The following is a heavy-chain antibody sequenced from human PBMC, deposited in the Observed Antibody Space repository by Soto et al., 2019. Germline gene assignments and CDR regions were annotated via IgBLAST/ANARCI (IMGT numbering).Heavy chain of an antibody. CDR2: ISGSGIST. Sequence: HPGGSLRLSCAASGFTFSSYAMSWVRQAPGKGLEWVSGISGSGISTYYADSVKGRFTISRDNSKNTLYLQMNSLRAEDTAVYYCAKDSSPGGVTISVSWGQGTLVTVSS. V-gene: IGHV3-23*01. CDR3: AKDSSPGGVTISVS. D-gene: IGHD3-16*01. J-gene: IGHJ5*02. CDR1: GFTFSSYA.